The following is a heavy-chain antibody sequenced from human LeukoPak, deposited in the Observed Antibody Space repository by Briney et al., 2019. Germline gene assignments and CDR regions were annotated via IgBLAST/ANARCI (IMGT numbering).Heavy chain of an antibody. D-gene: IGHD3-22*01. Sequence: PGGSLRLSCAASAFTFSSYIMSWVRQAPGKGLEWVSVIYSGGSTYYSDSVKGRFTIFRDNSKNTLYLQMNSLRAEDTAVYYCARDLSYDSSGYYYDWGQGTLVTVSS. J-gene: IGHJ4*02. CDR3: ARDLSYDSSGYYYD. V-gene: IGHV3-53*01. CDR2: IYSGGST. CDR1: AFTFSSYI.